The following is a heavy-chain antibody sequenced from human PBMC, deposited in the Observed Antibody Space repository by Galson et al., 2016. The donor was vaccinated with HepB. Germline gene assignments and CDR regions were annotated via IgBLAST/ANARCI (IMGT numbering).Heavy chain of an antibody. CDR1: GDSITSGYY. CDR3: ARDPPKIGTSDWYFDL. CDR2: IYHTGST. Sequence: SETLSLTCTVSGDSITSGYYWGWIRQPPGKGLEWIGSIYHTGSTYHNPSLKSRLSIELDSLKYHFSLTLTSVTATDTAVYYCARDPPKIGTSDWYFDLWGRGTLVTVSS. V-gene: IGHV4-38-2*02. D-gene: IGHD1-14*01. J-gene: IGHJ2*01.